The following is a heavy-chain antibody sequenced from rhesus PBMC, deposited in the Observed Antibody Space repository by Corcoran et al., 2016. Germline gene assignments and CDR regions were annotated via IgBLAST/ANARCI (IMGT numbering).Heavy chain of an antibody. D-gene: IGHD2-21*01. V-gene: IGHV5-2*01. CDR2: NEPRDSAT. Sequence: EVQLVQSGAEVKRPGESLKISCKTSGYSFTSYWIRWVRQMLGKGLEWMEVNEPRDSATTSSPSFQGQNTISAEETISTTYLQWGSLKASDSATYYCARGIVWLDYWGQGVLVTVSS. CDR3: ARGIVWLDY. CDR1: GYSFTSYW. J-gene: IGHJ4*01.